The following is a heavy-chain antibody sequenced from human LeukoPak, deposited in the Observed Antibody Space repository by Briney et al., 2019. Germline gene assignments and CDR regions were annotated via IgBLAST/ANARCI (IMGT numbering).Heavy chain of an antibody. CDR3: ARDDDWNYEDY. D-gene: IGHD1-7*01. Sequence: GGSLRLSCVASGFNFSDYYMNWIRQSPGKGLEWISYMSSRSGIIYYADSVKGRFTISRDNARNSLYLQMNSLRAEDTAVYYCARDDDWNYEDYWGQGTLVTVSS. V-gene: IGHV3-11*04. J-gene: IGHJ4*02. CDR2: MSSRSGII. CDR1: GFNFSDYY.